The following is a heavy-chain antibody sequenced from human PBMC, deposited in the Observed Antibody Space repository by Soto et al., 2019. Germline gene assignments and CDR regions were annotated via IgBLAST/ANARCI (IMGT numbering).Heavy chain of an antibody. J-gene: IGHJ6*02. CDR3: ARDRTEYCSSTSCYGYGMDV. CDR1: GFTFSSYS. Sequence: PGGSLRLSCAASGFTFSSYSMNWVRQAPGKGLEWVSSISSSSSYIYYADSVKGRFTISRDNAKNSLYLQMNSLRAEDTAVYYCARDRTEYCSSTSCYGYGMDVWGQGTTVTVS. CDR2: ISSSSSYI. V-gene: IGHV3-21*01. D-gene: IGHD2-2*01.